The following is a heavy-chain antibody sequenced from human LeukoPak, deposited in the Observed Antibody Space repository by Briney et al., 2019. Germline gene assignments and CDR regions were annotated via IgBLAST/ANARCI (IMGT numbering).Heavy chain of an antibody. V-gene: IGHV3-48*02. CDR1: GFTFSSFS. D-gene: IGHD2-21*01. CDR2: INNSGNII. Sequence: PGGSLRLSCAASGFTFSSFSMHWVRQAPGTGLECVAYINNSGNIIYYAASVKGRFATSRDNTKNSVYLQMSSLRDGDTAVYYCVRGYFYYMDVWGEGNTVSVSS. J-gene: IGHJ6*03. CDR3: VRGYFYYMDV.